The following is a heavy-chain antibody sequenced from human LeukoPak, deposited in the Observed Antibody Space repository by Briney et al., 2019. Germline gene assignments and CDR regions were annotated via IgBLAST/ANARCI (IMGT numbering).Heavy chain of an antibody. Sequence: VASVKVSCKVAGGTFSSYAISWVRQAPGQGLEWMGVIIPMFGTANHAQKFQGRVTITTDESTSTAYMELSSLRSEDTAVYYCARGRGLESNFDYWGQGTLVTVSS. D-gene: IGHD3-3*01. CDR2: IIPMFGTA. CDR1: GGTFSSYA. V-gene: IGHV1-69*05. CDR3: ARGRGLESNFDY. J-gene: IGHJ4*02.